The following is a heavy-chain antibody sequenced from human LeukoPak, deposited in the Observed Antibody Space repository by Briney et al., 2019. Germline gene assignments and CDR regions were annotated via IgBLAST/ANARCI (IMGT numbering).Heavy chain of an antibody. J-gene: IGHJ4*02. V-gene: IGHV4-59*01. CDR2: IYYSGST. CDR3: ARFGSGMAALEY. Sequence: PSETLSLTCTVSGGSITSYYWSWIRQPPGQGLEWIGCIYYSGSTQYNPSLKSRVTISVDTSKNQFSLKLSSVTAADTAVYYCARFGSGMAALEYWGQGTLVTVSS. D-gene: IGHD6-6*01. CDR1: GGSITSYY.